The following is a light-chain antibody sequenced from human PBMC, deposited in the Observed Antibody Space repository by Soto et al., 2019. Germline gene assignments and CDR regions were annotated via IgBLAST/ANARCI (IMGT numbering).Light chain of an antibody. CDR2: DAS. Sequence: EKVMTQSPATLSVSPGARASRFCRASQSVSSNLAWYQQKPGQAPRLIIYDASTRATGVPDRFSGSGSGTDFTLTIDGLEPEDFAVYYCQQYGYSPITFGQGTRLEIK. CDR1: QSVSSN. V-gene: IGKV3-20*01. J-gene: IGKJ5*01. CDR3: QQYGYSPIT.